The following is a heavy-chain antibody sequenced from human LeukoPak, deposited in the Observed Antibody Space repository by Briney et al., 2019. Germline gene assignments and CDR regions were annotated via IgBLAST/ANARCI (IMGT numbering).Heavy chain of an antibody. CDR1: GYTFTSYG. J-gene: IGHJ6*02. CDR3: ARDVPIAAAGIGYYYGMDV. V-gene: IGHV1-18*01. D-gene: IGHD6-13*01. Sequence: GASVKVSCKASGYTFTSYGISWVRQAPGQGLEWMGWISAYNGNTNYAQKLQGRVTMTTDTSTSTAYMELSSLRSEDTAVYYCARDVPIAAAGIGYYYGMDVWGQGTTVTVSS. CDR2: ISAYNGNT.